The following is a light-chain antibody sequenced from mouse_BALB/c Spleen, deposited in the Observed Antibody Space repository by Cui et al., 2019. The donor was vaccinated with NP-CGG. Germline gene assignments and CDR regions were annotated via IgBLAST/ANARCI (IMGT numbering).Light chain of an antibody. CDR1: TGPVTTSNY. CDR3: ALWYSNHWV. Sequence: QAVVTQESALTTSPGETVTLTCRSSTGPVTTSNYANWVQEKPDHLFTGLIGGTNNRAPGVPARFSGSLSGDKAALTITGAQTEDEAIYFCALWYSNHWVFGGGTKLTVL. J-gene: IGLJ1*01. V-gene: IGLV1*01. CDR2: GTN.